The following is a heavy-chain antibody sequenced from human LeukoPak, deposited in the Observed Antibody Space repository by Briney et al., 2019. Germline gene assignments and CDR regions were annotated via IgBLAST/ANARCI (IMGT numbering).Heavy chain of an antibody. CDR3: ARGSWFDL. V-gene: IGHV4-34*01. CDR1: GGSFSGYY. CDR2: INHSGST. Sequence: SETLSLTCAVYGGSFSGYYWSWMRQPPGKGREGIGEINHSGSTNYNPSLKSRVTISVDTSKNQFSLKLSSMTAADTAVYYCARGSWFDLWGQGTLVTVSS. J-gene: IGHJ5*02.